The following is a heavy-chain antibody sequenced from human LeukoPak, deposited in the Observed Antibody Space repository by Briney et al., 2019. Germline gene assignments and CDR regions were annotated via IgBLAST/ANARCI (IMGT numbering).Heavy chain of an antibody. CDR3: ARDRVVVVAATTYNWFDP. J-gene: IGHJ5*02. Sequence: GRSLRLSCAASGFTFSSYGMHWVRQAPGKGLGWVAVIWYDGSNKYYADSVKGRFTISRDNSKNTLYLQMNSLRAEDTAVYYCARDRVVVVAATTYNWFDPWGQGTLVTVSS. CDR2: IWYDGSNK. V-gene: IGHV3-33*01. CDR1: GFTFSSYG. D-gene: IGHD2-15*01.